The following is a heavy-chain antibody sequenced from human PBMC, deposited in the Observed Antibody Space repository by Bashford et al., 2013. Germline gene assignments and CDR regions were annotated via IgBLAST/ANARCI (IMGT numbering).Heavy chain of an antibody. Sequence: KVSCKASGYTFTSYWIGWVRQMPGKGLEWMGIIYPGDSDTRYSPSFQGQVTISADKSISTAYLQWSSLKASDTAMYYCARRIGYYDSSGNAFDIVGTKGQVVTVSS. V-gene: IGHV5-51*01. J-gene: IGHJ3*02. CDR3: ARRIGYYDSSGNAFDI. CDR2: IYPGDSDT. D-gene: IGHD3-22*01. CDR1: GYTFTSYW.